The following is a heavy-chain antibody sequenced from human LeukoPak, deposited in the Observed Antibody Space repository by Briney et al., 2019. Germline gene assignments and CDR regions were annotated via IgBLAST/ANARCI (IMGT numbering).Heavy chain of an antibody. CDR1: GGTFSSHA. V-gene: IGHV1-69*13. CDR3: ARASGSGYYSADY. Sequence: ASVKVSCKAVGGTFSSHAISWVRQAPGQGLEWMGGIIPKYGTTDYVQKFQGRLTITADESTSTAYMEVSSLRSDDTAVYYCARASGSGYYSADYWGQGTLVTVSS. J-gene: IGHJ4*02. D-gene: IGHD3-22*01. CDR2: IIPKYGTT.